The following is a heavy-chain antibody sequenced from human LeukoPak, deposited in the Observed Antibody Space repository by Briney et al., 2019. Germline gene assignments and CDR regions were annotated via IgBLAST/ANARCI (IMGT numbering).Heavy chain of an antibody. V-gene: IGHV3-7*01. CDR3: AREGSTGWFYFDY. Sequence: GGSLRLSCAASGFTFSSYAMNWVRQAPGKGLEWVASINQDGSEKYYVDSVKGRFSISRDNAKNSLYLQTSSLRAEDTAVYYCAREGSTGWFYFDYWGQGTLVTVSS. D-gene: IGHD6-19*01. CDR2: INQDGSEK. J-gene: IGHJ4*02. CDR1: GFTFSSYA.